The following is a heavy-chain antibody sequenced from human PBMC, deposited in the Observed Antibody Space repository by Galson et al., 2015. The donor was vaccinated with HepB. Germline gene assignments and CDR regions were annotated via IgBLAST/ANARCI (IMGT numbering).Heavy chain of an antibody. J-gene: IGHJ5*02. D-gene: IGHD6-13*01. V-gene: IGHV1-69*13. Sequence: SVKDSCKASEGTFSSYAISWVRQAPGQGLEWLGGIIPIFGTANYAQKFQGRVTITADESTSMAYMELSSLRSEDTAEYYCAGDERVAAAGTVWFDPWVQGTLVTVSS. CDR1: EGTFSSYA. CDR3: AGDERVAAAGTVWFDP. CDR2: IIPIFGTA.